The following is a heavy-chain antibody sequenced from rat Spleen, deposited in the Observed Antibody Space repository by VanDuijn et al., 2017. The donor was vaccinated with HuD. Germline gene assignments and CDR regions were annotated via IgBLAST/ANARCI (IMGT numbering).Heavy chain of an antibody. CDR3: ARLTIGS. J-gene: IGHJ2*01. CDR2: IWTGGNK. V-gene: IGHV2-30*01. D-gene: IGHD1-3*01. CDR1: GFSLTSYN. Sequence: QVQLKESGPGLVQPSQTLSLTCTVSGFSLTSYNVHWVRQSTGKGLEWMGIIWTGGNKRYNSALKSRMSFSRDTSKRQVFLKMNSLQTEDTAMYFCARLTIGSWGQGVMVTVSS.